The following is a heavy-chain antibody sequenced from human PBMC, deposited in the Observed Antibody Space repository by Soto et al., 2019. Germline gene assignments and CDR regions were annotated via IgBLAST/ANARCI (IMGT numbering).Heavy chain of an antibody. J-gene: IGHJ5*01. CDR2: INSDGSST. Sequence: EVQLVESGGGLVQPGGSLRLSCAASGFTSSYFHWVRQPPGKGLVWVSRINSDGSSTSYADSVKGRFTIYRDNATNTLYLQMDSLRAEDTAVYYCARGTNGYIYGDSCGQGTLVTVSS. CDR3: ARGTNGYIYGDS. D-gene: IGHD5-18*01. CDR1: GFTSSYF. V-gene: IGHV3-74*01.